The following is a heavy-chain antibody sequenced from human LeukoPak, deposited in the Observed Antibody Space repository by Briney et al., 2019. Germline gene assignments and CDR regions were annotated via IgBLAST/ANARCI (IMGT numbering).Heavy chain of an antibody. Sequence: SETLSLTCTVSGYSISSGYYWGWIRQPAGKGLEWIGSIYHSGSTYYNPSLKSRVTISVDTSKNQFSLKLSSVTAADSAVYYCARDITIFGVVIIYQWFDPWGQGTLVTVSS. J-gene: IGHJ5*02. V-gene: IGHV4-38-2*02. CDR2: IYHSGST. CDR3: ARDITIFGVVIIYQWFDP. D-gene: IGHD3-3*01. CDR1: GYSISSGYY.